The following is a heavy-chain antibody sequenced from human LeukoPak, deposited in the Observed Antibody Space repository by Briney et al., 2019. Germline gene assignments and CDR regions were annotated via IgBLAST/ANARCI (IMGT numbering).Heavy chain of an antibody. D-gene: IGHD4-17*01. CDR1: GGSISSDS. J-gene: IGHJ6*03. CDR2: FYSSGST. CDR3: ARLRYGDFYYYYYMDV. Sequence: PSETLSLTCTVSGGSISSDSWSWIRQRPGKGLEWIGYFYSSGSTYYNPSLKSRVTISVDTSKNQFSLKLSSVTAADTAVYYSARLRYGDFYYYYYMDVWGKGTTVTVSS. V-gene: IGHV4-59*08.